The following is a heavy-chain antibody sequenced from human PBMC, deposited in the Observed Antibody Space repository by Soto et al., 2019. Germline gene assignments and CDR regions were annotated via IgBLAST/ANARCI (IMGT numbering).Heavy chain of an antibody. V-gene: IGHV1-18*01. CDR2: ISAYNGNT. CDR3: ARDSSGYDFWSGSYDP. D-gene: IGHD3-3*01. J-gene: IGHJ5*02. Sequence: ASVKVSCKASGYTFTSYGISWVRQAPGQRLEWMGWISAYNGNTNYAQKLQGRVTMTTDTSTSTAYMELRSLRSDDTAVYYCARDSSGYDFWSGSYDPWGQGTLVTVSS. CDR1: GYTFTSYG.